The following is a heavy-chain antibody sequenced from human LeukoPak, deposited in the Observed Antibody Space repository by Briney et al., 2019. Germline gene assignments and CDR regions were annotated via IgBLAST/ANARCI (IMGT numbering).Heavy chain of an antibody. D-gene: IGHD6-19*01. J-gene: IGHJ4*02. Sequence: GGSLRLSCAASGFTVSSNYMSWVRQAPGKGLEWVSAISGSGGSTYYADSVKGRFTISRDNSKNTLYLQMNSLRAEDTAVYYCAKSSGWYKGLDYWGQGTLVTVSS. V-gene: IGHV3-23*01. CDR1: GFTVSSNY. CDR3: AKSSGWYKGLDY. CDR2: ISGSGGST.